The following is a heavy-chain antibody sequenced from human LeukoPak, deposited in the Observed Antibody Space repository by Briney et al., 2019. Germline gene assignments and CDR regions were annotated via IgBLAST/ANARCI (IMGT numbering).Heavy chain of an antibody. V-gene: IGHV3-7*01. Sequence: GGSLRLSCAASGFTFSSYWMSWVRQAPGKGLKWVANINQDGSETYYVDSVRGRFTISRDNAKNSLYLQMNSLRAEDTAVYYCARDIVPPGICFDFWGQGTLVTVSS. CDR3: ARDIVPPGICFDF. J-gene: IGHJ4*02. CDR2: INQDGSET. CDR1: GFTFSSYW. D-gene: IGHD2-2*01.